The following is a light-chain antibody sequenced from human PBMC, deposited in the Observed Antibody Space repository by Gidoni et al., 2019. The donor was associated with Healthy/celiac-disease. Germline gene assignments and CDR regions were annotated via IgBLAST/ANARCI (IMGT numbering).Light chain of an antibody. CDR3: QQYGSSPLFT. J-gene: IGKJ3*01. V-gene: IGKV3-20*01. CDR2: GAS. CDR1: QSVSSRY. Sequence: IVLTQSPGTLSLSPGERATLSCRASQSVSSRYLAGYQQKPGQAPRLLIYGASSRATGIPDRFSGSGSGTDFSLTISRLEPEDFAVYYCQQYGSSPLFTFGPGTKVDI.